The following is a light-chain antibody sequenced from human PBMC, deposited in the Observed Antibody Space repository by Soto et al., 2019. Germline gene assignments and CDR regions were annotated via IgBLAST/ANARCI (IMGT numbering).Light chain of an antibody. V-gene: IGKV3-20*01. CDR2: GAS. Sequence: ERVLTQSPGTLSVSPGERATLSCRAIQRIITTLVWYQQEPGQPRRLLIYGASTRATGVPARFSGSGSGTDFTLTISRLEPEDFAVYYCQQYGSSPLTFGGGTKVDIK. CDR3: QQYGSSPLT. J-gene: IGKJ4*01. CDR1: QRIITT.